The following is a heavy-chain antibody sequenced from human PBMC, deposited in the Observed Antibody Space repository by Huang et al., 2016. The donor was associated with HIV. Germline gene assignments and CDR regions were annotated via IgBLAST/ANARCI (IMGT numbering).Heavy chain of an antibody. CDR3: GKDNGRDYYYGMDA. CDR1: GFAFDDYA. J-gene: IGHJ6*02. V-gene: IGHV3-9*01. CDR2: INWNSGNK. Sequence: EVQLVESGGGLVQPGRSLRLSCLVSGFAFDDYAMHWVRQGPGKGPGWVSGINWNSGNKGYADSVRGRCTIARDNAKNSLYLQMNSLRAEDTALYYCGKDNGRDYYYGMDAWGRGTTVIVSS.